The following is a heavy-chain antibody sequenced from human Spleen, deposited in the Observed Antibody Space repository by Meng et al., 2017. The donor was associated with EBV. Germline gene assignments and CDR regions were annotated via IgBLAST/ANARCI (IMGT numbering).Heavy chain of an antibody. V-gene: IGHV1-18*01. Sequence: QVQLVQSGTEVKKPGASVRGACKVSNDTSGLYGLSWVRQAPGQGLEWVGWISAYDGHTDYAQKFHGRVTVTIDTSTRTGYMEVRSLSSDDTAVYYCATTQGLANWFDPWGQGTLVTVSS. CDR3: ATTQGLANWFDP. J-gene: IGHJ5*02. D-gene: IGHD6-19*01. CDR2: ISAYDGHT. CDR1: NDTSGLYG.